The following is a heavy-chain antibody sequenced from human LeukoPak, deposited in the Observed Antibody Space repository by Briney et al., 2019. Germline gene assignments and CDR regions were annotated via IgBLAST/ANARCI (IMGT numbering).Heavy chain of an antibody. V-gene: IGHV4-30-2*01. CDR2: IYHSGST. J-gene: IGHJ4*02. Sequence: NASETLSLTCAVSGGSISSGGYSWSWIRQPPGKGLEWIGYIYHSGSTYYNPSLKSRVTISVDRSKNQFSLKLSSVTAADTAVYYCARRPIYSVVVIATGDYWGQGTLVTVSS. D-gene: IGHD3-22*01. CDR3: ARRPIYSVVVIATGDY. CDR1: GGSISSGGYS.